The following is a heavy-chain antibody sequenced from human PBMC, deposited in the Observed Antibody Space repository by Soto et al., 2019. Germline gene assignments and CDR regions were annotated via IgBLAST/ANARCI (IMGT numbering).Heavy chain of an antibody. D-gene: IGHD3-3*01. V-gene: IGHV4-59*08. J-gene: IGHJ6*03. CDR1: GGSLNNYY. Sequence: TLSLTCTVSGGSLNNYYWSWIRQPPGKGLEWIGYISYSGSTTYNPSLRSLLSISVDRSMNQFSLRLGSVTAADTAVYHCARTFWSGSRLDYYYMDVWGKGTTVTVSS. CDR3: ARTFWSGSRLDYYYMDV. CDR2: ISYSGST.